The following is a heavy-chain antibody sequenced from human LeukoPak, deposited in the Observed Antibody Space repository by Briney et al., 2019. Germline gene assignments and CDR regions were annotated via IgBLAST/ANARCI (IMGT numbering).Heavy chain of an antibody. J-gene: IGHJ5*02. V-gene: IGHV1-2*06. CDR3: ARDYRTDFWSGYAPFDP. Sequence: ASVKVSCKASGYTFTGYYMHWVRQAPGEGLEWMGRINPNSGGTNYAQMFQGRVTMTRDTSISTAYMELSRLRSDDTAVYYCARDYRTDFWSGYAPFDPWGQGTLVTVSS. CDR1: GYTFTGYY. CDR2: INPNSGGT. D-gene: IGHD3-3*01.